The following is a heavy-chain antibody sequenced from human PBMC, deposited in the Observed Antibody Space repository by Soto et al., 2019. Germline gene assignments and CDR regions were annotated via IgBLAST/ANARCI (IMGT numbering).Heavy chain of an antibody. CDR2: IYYSGRT. V-gene: IGHV4-59*01. Sequence: SETLSLTCTVSGGSISSYYWSWIRQPPGKGLEWIGYIYYSGRTNYNPSLKSRVTISVDTSKNQFSLKLSSVTAADTAVYYCASAYDILTGYYKVSNWFDPWGQGTLVTVSS. CDR3: ASAYDILTGYYKVSNWFDP. CDR1: GGSISSYY. D-gene: IGHD3-9*01. J-gene: IGHJ5*02.